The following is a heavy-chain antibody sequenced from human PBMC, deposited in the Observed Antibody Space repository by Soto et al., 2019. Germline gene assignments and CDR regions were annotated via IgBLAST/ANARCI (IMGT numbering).Heavy chain of an antibody. CDR2: INPKTAAT. CDR3: ARIKWGLDYYSGMDV. J-gene: IGHJ6*02. V-gene: IGHV1-2*02. Sequence: QVQLVQSGAEVRKSGASVKVSCKASGYTFSDYFIQWLRQAPGQGLEWVAWINPKTAATNYAKKFPDRVTVTSDTSFSTAYLELTRLRPDDTALYYCARIKWGLDYYSGMDVWGQRTAVSVSS. CDR1: GYTFSDYF. D-gene: IGHD1-26*01.